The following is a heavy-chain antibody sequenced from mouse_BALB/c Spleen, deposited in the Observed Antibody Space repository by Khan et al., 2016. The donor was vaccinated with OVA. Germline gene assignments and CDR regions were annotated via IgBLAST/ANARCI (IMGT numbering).Heavy chain of an antibody. D-gene: IGHD1-1*01. V-gene: IGHV5-6-4*01. CDR2: ITSGGSYT. CDR3: TRDRNYYGSSFYFDY. CDR1: GFTFSSYS. Sequence: EVELVESGGGLVKPGGSLRLSCAASGFTFSSYSMSWVRQTPEKRLEWVATITSGGSYTYYPDSVQGRFTISRDNAKNTLYLQMSSLKSEDTAIYYCTRDRNYYGSSFYFDYWGQGPTLTVSS. J-gene: IGHJ2*01.